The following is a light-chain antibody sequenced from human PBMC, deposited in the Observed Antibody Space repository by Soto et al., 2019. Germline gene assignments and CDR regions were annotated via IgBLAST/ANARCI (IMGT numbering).Light chain of an antibody. CDR2: GAS. J-gene: IGKJ4*02. Sequence: EIVLTQSPGTLSLSPGERATLSCRASQSVSSSFLAWYQQRPGQAPRLLIYGASTRATGIPARFSGSGSGTEFTLTISSLQPEDFAVYYCQQYGSSPRTFGGGTKVDIK. V-gene: IGKV3-20*01. CDR1: QSVSSSF. CDR3: QQYGSSPRT.